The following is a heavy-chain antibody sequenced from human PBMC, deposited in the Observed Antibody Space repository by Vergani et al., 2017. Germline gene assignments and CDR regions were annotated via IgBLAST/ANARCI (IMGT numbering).Heavy chain of an antibody. CDR2: IIPTLGIA. V-gene: IGHV1-69*04. CDR3: ARDGGSSGWHLPGGYGMDV. Sequence: QVQLVQSGAEVKKPGASVKVSCKASGGTFSSYAISWVRQAPGQGLEWMGRIIPTLGIANYAQKFQGRVTITADKSTSTAYMELSSLRSEDTAVYYCARDGGSSGWHLPGGYGMDVWGQGTTVTVSS. J-gene: IGHJ6*02. CDR1: GGTFSSYA. D-gene: IGHD6-19*01.